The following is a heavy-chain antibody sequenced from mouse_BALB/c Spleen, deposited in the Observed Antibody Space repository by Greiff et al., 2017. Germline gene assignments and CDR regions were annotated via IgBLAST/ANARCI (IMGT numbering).Heavy chain of an antibody. J-gene: IGHJ4*01. CDR1: GFTFSSYA. CDR2: ISSGGSYT. D-gene: IGHD2-3*01. Sequence: EVQLVESGGGLVKPGGSLKLSCAASGFTFSSYAMSWVRQTPEKRLEWVATISSGGSYTYYPDSVKGRFTISRDNAKNTLYLQMSSLRSEDTAMYYCARPDGYYGAMDYWGQGTSVTVSS. CDR3: ARPDGYYGAMDY. V-gene: IGHV5-9-3*01.